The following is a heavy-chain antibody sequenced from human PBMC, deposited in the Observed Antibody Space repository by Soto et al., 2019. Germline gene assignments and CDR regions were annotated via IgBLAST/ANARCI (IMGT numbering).Heavy chain of an antibody. J-gene: IGHJ4*02. V-gene: IGHV3-7*01. D-gene: IGHD3-10*01. CDR2: IKFDGTGI. CDR1: GFPFSVYW. Sequence: EVQLVESGGKVVQPGGSLRLSCVVSGFPFSVYWMSWVRQAPGEGLEWVARIKFDGTGIQYADSVKGRFTISRDNAENSLYLQRNSLRAEDTALYYCARDSGYGSVDSVNHYFDYWGQGTLVTVTS. CDR3: ARDSGYGSVDSVNHYFDY.